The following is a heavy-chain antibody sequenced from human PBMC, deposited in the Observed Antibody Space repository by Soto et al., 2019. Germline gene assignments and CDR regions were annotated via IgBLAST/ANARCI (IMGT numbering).Heavy chain of an antibody. CDR3: ARARWYDAFNV. CDR1: GFSISSGNY. D-gene: IGHD2-15*01. J-gene: IGHJ3*01. CDR2: VYHGGDT. V-gene: IGHV4-38-2*01. Sequence: SETLSLTCAVSGFSISSGNYWGWIRKHPGKGLEWIGSVYHGGDTYYNPSLKSRVSISIDLSKNQFALKLTSVTAADTAAYYCARARWYDAFNVWGQGTVVTVSS.